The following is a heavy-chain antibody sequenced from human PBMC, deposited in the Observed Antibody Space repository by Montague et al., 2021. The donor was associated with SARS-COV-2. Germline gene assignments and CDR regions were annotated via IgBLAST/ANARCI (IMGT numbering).Heavy chain of an antibody. CDR1: GGSISSGSYY. CDR3: ARDLAPYYGSGSYYNPIDAFDI. V-gene: IGHV4-61*02. J-gene: IGHJ3*02. CDR2: IYTSGST. Sequence: TLSLTCTVSGGSISSGSYYWSWIRQPAGKGLEWIGRIYTSGSTNYNPSLKSRVTISVDTSKNQFSLKLSSVTDADTAVYYCARDLAPYYGSGSYYNPIDAFDIWGQGTMVTVSS. D-gene: IGHD3-10*01.